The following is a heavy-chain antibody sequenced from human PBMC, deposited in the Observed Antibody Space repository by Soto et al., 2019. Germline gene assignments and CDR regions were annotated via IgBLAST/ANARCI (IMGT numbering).Heavy chain of an antibody. D-gene: IGHD3-10*01. CDR3: ARGGHITMVRGVIIRPSDYYYGMDV. Sequence: ASVKVSCKASGYTFTGYYMHWVRQAPGQGLEWMGWINPNSGGTNYAQKFQGRVTMTRDTSISTAYMELSRLRSDGTAVYYCARGGHITMVRGVIIRPSDYYYGMDVWGQGTTVTVSS. J-gene: IGHJ6*02. CDR1: GYTFTGYY. CDR2: INPNSGGT. V-gene: IGHV1-2*02.